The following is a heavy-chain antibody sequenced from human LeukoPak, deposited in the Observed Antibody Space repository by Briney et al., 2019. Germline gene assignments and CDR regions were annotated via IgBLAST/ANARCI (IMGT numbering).Heavy chain of an antibody. J-gene: IGHJ6*03. Sequence: ASVKVSCKASGYTFTSYDINWVRQATGQGLEWMGWMNPNSGNTGYAQKFQGRVTITRNTSISTAYMELSSLRSEDTAVYYCARGPSIAVAGTHYYYYYMDVWGKGTTVTVSS. CDR2: MNPNSGNT. D-gene: IGHD6-19*01. CDR1: GYTFTSYD. V-gene: IGHV1-8*03. CDR3: ARGPSIAVAGTHYYYYYMDV.